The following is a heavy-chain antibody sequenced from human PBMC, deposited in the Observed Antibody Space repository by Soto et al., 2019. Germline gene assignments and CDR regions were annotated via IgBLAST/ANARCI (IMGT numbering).Heavy chain of an antibody. Sequence: SETLDLTFTVSGFSISNRSYYWGWIRRPPGKGLEWIGTINDRGSTNYNPSLKSRVTISVDTSKNQFSLKLSSMTAADTAVYYCARGYDFWSGYYTGGGGVRSANWFDPWGQGTLVTVSS. CDR2: INDRGST. J-gene: IGHJ5*02. D-gene: IGHD3-3*01. CDR3: ARGYDFWSGYYTGGGGVRSANWFDP. CDR1: GFSISNRSYY. V-gene: IGHV4-39*07.